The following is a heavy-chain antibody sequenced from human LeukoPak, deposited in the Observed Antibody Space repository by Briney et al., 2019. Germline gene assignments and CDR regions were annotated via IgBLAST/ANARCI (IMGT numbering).Heavy chain of an antibody. V-gene: IGHV4-4*07. CDR3: ARDVAGRDGSLRYFDV. CDR2: IYTSGST. J-gene: IGHJ2*01. CDR1: GDSISSYY. Sequence: PSETLSLTCTVSGDSISSYYWSWIRQPAGKGLEWIGRIYTSGSTNYNPSLKSRVTISVDKSKNQFSLKLSSVTAADTAVYYCARDVAGRDGSLRYFDVWGRGTLATVSS. D-gene: IGHD5-24*01.